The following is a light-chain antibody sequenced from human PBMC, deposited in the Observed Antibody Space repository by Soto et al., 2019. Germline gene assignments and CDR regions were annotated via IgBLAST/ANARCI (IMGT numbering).Light chain of an antibody. CDR2: GAS. CDR1: QTVSSSY. J-gene: IGKJ1*01. V-gene: IGKV3-20*01. Sequence: IVLTQSPGTLSLSPGERATLSCKASQTVSSSYLAWYQQKPGQAPRLLIYGASSRATGIPDRFIGSGSETDFTLTISRLVPEDFAVYYCQQYGSSPGTFGQGTKVEIK. CDR3: QQYGSSPGT.